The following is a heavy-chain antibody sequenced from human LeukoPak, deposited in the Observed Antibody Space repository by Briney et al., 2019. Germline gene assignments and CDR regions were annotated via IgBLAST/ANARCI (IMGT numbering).Heavy chain of an antibody. CDR3: ARYDSGWTEDYYYGMDV. Sequence: PSETLSLTCTVSGGSISSCYWSWIRQPPGKGLEWIGYIYYSGSTNYNPSLKSRVTISVDTSKNQFSLKLSSVTAADTAVYYCARYDSGWTEDYYYGMDVWGQGTTVTVSS. J-gene: IGHJ6*02. D-gene: IGHD6-19*01. CDR1: GGSISSCY. V-gene: IGHV4-59*01. CDR2: IYYSGST.